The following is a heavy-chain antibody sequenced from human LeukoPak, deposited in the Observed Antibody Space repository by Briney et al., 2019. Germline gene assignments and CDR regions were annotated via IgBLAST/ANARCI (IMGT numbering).Heavy chain of an antibody. D-gene: IGHD1-20*01. CDR3: VDQGYNWNAYESLGYFDY. J-gene: IGHJ4*02. CDR2: INPNSGNT. CDR1: GYTFTRYD. V-gene: IGHV1-8*01. Sequence: ASVKVSCKASGYTFTRYDINWVRQATGQGREGRGWINPNSGNTGYAQKFQGRVTMTRNTSISTAYMELSSLRSEETAVYYCVDQGYNWNAYESLGYFDYWGQGTLVTVSS.